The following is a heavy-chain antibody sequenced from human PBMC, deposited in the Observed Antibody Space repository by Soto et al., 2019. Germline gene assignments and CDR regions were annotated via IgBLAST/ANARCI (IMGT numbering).Heavy chain of an antibody. J-gene: IGHJ4*02. CDR2: IRSKANSYAT. Sequence: EVQLVESGGGLVQPGGSLKLSCEASGFTFSGSAMHWVRQASGKGLEGVGRIRSKANSYATAYAASVKGRFTISRDDSKNTAYLQMNSLKTEDTAVYYCTRRGGYGDQGGVVDYWGQGTLVTVSS. D-gene: IGHD4-17*01. CDR3: TRRGGYGDQGGVVDY. CDR1: GFTFSGSA. V-gene: IGHV3-73*02.